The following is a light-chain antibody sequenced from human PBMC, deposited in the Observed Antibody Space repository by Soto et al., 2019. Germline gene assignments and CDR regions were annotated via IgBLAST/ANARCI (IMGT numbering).Light chain of an antibody. CDR1: QSVTSN. CDR3: QQRSNWPRT. J-gene: IGKJ1*01. V-gene: IGKV3-11*01. CDR2: GVS. Sequence: EIVLTQSSATLSLSPVERATLSCMASQSVTSNALAWYQQKPGQAPRLLIYGVSSRATGIPDRFSGSGSGTDFTLTISSLEPEDFAVYYCQQRSNWPRTFGQGTKVDIK.